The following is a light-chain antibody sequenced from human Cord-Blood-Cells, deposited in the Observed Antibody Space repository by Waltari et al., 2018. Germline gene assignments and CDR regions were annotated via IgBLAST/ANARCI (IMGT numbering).Light chain of an antibody. J-gene: IGKJ4*01. Sequence: EIVLTQSPATLSLSPGERATLSCRASQSVSSYLAWYQQKPGQAPRLLIYDASNRATGIPARCRGSGSGTDFTLTISSLEPEDFAVYYCQQRSNWLLTFGGGTKVEIK. CDR2: DAS. CDR1: QSVSSY. CDR3: QQRSNWLLT. V-gene: IGKV3-11*01.